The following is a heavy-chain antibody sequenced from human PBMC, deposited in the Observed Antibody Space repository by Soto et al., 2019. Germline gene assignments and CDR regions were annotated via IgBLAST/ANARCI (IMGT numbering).Heavy chain of an antibody. CDR3: ARDLRVDSYGPYDAFDI. D-gene: IGHD5-18*01. Sequence: ASVKVSCKASGYTFTGYYMHWVRQAPRQGLEWMGWINPNSGGTNYAQKFQGWVTMTRDTSISTAYMELSRLRSDDTAVYYCARDLRVDSYGPYDAFDIWGQGTMVTVSS. V-gene: IGHV1-2*04. CDR2: INPNSGGT. CDR1: GYTFTGYY. J-gene: IGHJ3*02.